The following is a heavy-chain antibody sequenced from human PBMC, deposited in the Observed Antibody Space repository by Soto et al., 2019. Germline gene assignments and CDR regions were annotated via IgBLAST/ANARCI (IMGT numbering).Heavy chain of an antibody. V-gene: IGHV3-23*01. CDR2: ISGSGGRR. CDR3: ARHSGTYYGMDL. CDR1: GFTFSNSA. J-gene: IGHJ6*02. D-gene: IGHD1-26*01. Sequence: EVQVLESGGGLVQPGGSLRLSCAASGFTFSNSAMSWVRQAPGKGLEWVSAISGSGGRRYYADSVKGRFAISRDNSKNTQYLQMNSLRAEDTAVYFCARHSGTYYGMDLWGQGTTVTVSS.